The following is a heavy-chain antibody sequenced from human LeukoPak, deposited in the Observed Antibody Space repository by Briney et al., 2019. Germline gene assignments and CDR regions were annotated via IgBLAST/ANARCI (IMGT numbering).Heavy chain of an antibody. J-gene: IGHJ6*03. D-gene: IGHD3-10*01. CDR1: GYTSTSYD. Sequence: VASVQAPCKASGYTSTSYDTNGVRQATRHGHEWMGWMTPHSGNAGRAKQFQGRVTITRNTSISTAYIELSSLRSEDTAVYYCARTGITMVRGVIYYYYMDVWGKGTTVTVSS. V-gene: IGHV1-8*03. CDR3: ARTGITMVRGVIYYYYMDV. CDR2: MTPHSGNA.